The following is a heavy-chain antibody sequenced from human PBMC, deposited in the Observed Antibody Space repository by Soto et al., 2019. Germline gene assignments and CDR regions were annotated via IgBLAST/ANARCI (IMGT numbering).Heavy chain of an antibody. J-gene: IGHJ6*02. CDR1: GYTFENYY. CDR2: IDPTGGRT. D-gene: IGHD6-19*01. Sequence: QVHLVQSGAEVKKPGASVKVSCKASGYTFENYYMHWVRQAPGQGLEWLGIIDPTGGRTTYAQKFQDRVTMTRDTSTSTDYMELSSLRSNDTALYYCARELQFPHQETGMDVWGQGTTVTVSS. CDR3: ARELQFPHQETGMDV. V-gene: IGHV1-46*02.